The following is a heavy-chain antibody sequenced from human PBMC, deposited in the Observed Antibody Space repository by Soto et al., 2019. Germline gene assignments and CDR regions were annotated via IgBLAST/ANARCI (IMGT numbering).Heavy chain of an antibody. Sequence: GGSLRLSCAASGFTFSSYEMNWVRQAPGKGLEWVSYISSSGSTIYYADSVKGRFTISRDNAKNSLYLQMNSLRAEDTAVYYCARVAGSTGYYLYYYYYYGMDVCGQGTTVTVSS. CDR3: ARVAGSTGYYLYYYYYYGMDV. J-gene: IGHJ6*02. V-gene: IGHV3-48*03. CDR1: GFTFSSYE. CDR2: ISSSGSTI. D-gene: IGHD3-9*01.